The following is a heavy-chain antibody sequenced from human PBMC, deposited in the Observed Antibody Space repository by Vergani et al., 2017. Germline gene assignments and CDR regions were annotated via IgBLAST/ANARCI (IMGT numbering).Heavy chain of an antibody. CDR1: GYTFTSYG. CDR3: AREQIRPSQGWELADTRYYFDY. Sequence: QVKLVQSGAEVKKPGASVKVPCKASGYTFTSYGISWVRQAPGQGLEWMGWISAYNGNTNYAQKLQGRVTMTTDTSTSTAYMEMRSLRSDDTAVYYCAREQIRPSQGWELADTRYYFDYWGQGTLVTVSS. D-gene: IGHD1-26*01. CDR2: ISAYNGNT. V-gene: IGHV1-18*01. J-gene: IGHJ4*02.